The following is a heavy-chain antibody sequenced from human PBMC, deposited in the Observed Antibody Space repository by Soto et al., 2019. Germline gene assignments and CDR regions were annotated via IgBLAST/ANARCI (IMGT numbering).Heavy chain of an antibody. J-gene: IGHJ5*02. Sequence: LSLTCTVSGGSISSYYWSWIRQPPGKGLEWIGYIYYSGSTYYNPSLKSRVTISVDTSKNQFSLKLSSVTAADTAVYYCARQFPLVNFAETDWFDPWGQGTLVTVSS. CDR2: IYYSGST. V-gene: IGHV4-59*08. CDR1: GGSISSYY. CDR3: ARQFPLVNFAETDWFDP.